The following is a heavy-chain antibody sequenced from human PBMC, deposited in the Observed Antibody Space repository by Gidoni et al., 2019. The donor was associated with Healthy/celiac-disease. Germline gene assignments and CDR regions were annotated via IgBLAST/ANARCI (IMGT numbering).Heavy chain of an antibody. J-gene: IGHJ4*02. D-gene: IGHD4-17*01. CDR1: GYTFTSYA. CDR3: ARVDGDSLGWDY. CDR2: INAGNGNT. V-gene: IGHV1-3*01. Sequence: QVQLVQSGAEVKKPGASVKVSCKASGYTFTSYAMHWVRQAPGQRLEWMGWINAGNGNTKYSQKFQGRVTITRDTSASTAYMELSSLRSEDTAVYYCARVDGDSLGWDYWGQGTLVTVSS.